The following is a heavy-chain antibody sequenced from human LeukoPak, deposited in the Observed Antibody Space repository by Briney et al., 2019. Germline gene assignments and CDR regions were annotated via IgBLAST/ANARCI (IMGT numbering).Heavy chain of an antibody. D-gene: IGHD2-2*01. CDR1: GYSISSGYY. CDR2: IYHSGST. J-gene: IGHJ4*02. Sequence: SETLSLTCTVSGYSISSGYYWGWIRQPPGKGLEWIGSIYHSGSTYYNPSLKSRVTISVDTSKNQFSLKLSSVTAADTAVYYCARAVGTNSEFDYWGQGTLVTVSS. V-gene: IGHV4-38-2*02. CDR3: ARAVGTNSEFDY.